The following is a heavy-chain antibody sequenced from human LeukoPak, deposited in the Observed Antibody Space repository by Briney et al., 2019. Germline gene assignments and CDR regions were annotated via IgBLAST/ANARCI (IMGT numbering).Heavy chain of an antibody. CDR2: ISYDGSNK. D-gene: IGHD3-22*01. CDR3: ARGSLIVVVPPLYYFDY. CDR1: GFTFSSYA. Sequence: GGSLRLSCAASGFTFSSYAMHWVRQAPGKGLEWVAVISYDGSNKYYADSVKGRFTISRDNSKNTLYLQMNSLRAEDTAVYYCARGSLIVVVPPLYYFDYWGQGTLVTVSS. J-gene: IGHJ4*02. V-gene: IGHV3-30*04.